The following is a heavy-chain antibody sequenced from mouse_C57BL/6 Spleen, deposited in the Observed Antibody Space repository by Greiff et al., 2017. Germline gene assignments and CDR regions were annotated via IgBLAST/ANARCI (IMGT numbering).Heavy chain of an antibody. CDR3: ARSRDYDRDY. CDR1: GYTFTSYD. CDR2: IYPSTGST. J-gene: IGHJ4*01. Sequence: VQLQQSGPVLVKPGASVKLSCKASGYTFTSYDINWVKQRPGQGLEWIGWIYPSTGSTRYNEKFKGKATLTVDTSSSTAYMELHSLTSEDAAVXFCARSRDYDRDYWGQGTSVTVSS. V-gene: IGHV1-85*01.